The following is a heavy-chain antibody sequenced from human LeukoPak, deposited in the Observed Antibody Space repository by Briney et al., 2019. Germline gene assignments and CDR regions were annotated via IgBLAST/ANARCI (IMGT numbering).Heavy chain of an antibody. CDR1: GGSFSGYY. Sequence: SSETLSLTCAVYGGSFSGYYWSWIRQPPGKGLEWIGEINHSGSTNYNPSLKSRVTISVDTSKNQFSLKLSSVTAADTAVYYCAAGLRFAYWAQGTRVTVSS. CDR2: INHSGST. CDR3: AAGLRFAY. D-gene: IGHD4-17*01. J-gene: IGHJ4*02. V-gene: IGHV4-34*01.